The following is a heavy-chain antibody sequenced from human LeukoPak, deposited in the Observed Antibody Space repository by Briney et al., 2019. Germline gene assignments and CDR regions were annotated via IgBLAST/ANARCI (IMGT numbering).Heavy chain of an antibody. CDR2: IYYSGST. CDR3: ARRIAAAGGHFDY. Sequence: SETLSLTCTVSGGSISSGDYYWSWIRQPPGKGLEWIGYIYYSGSTYYNPSLESRVTVSLDTSKNQFSLKLSSVTAADTAVYYCARRIAAAGGHFDYWGQGTLVTVSS. CDR1: GGSISSGDYY. D-gene: IGHD6-13*01. J-gene: IGHJ4*02. V-gene: IGHV4-30-4*01.